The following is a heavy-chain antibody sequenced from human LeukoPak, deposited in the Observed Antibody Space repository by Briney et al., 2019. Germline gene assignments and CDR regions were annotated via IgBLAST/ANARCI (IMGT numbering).Heavy chain of an antibody. J-gene: IGHJ4*02. CDR3: ARDGFGTGSN. CDR2: IKQDGSEK. V-gene: IGHV3-7*03. CDR1: GFTFSSYG. D-gene: IGHD3-16*01. Sequence: GGSLRLSCAASGFTFSSYGMHWVRQAPGKGLEWVANIKQDGSEKNYVDSVKGRFIIFRDNAKNSLYLQMNTLRADDTAVYYCARDGFGTGSNWGQGTLVTVSS.